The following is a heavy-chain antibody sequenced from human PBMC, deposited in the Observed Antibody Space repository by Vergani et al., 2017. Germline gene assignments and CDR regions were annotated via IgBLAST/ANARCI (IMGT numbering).Heavy chain of an antibody. D-gene: IGHD2/OR15-2a*01. Sequence: QVQLVESGGGVVQPGRSLRLSCAASGFTFSSYAMHWVRQAPGKGLEWVAVISYDGSNKYYADSVKGRFTISRDNSKNTLYLQMNSLRAEDTAVYYCARDLMSRGISSQFDYLGQGTLVTVSS. CDR1: GFTFSSYA. CDR2: ISYDGSNK. J-gene: IGHJ4*02. CDR3: ARDLMSRGISSQFDY. V-gene: IGHV3-30-3*01.